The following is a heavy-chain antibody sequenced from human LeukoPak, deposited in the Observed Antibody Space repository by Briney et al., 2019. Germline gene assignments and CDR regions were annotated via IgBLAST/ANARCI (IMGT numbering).Heavy chain of an antibody. CDR2: IYHSGST. Sequence: SETLSLTCTVSGYSISSGYYWGWIRQPPGKGLEWIGSIYHSGSTYYNPSLKNRVTISVDTSKNQFSLKLSSVTAADTAVYYCARTVDDYVWGSYRPFYYYYYYYMDVWGKGTTVTVSS. D-gene: IGHD3-16*02. CDR3: ARTVDDYVWGSYRPFYYYYYYYMDV. CDR1: GYSISSGYY. J-gene: IGHJ6*03. V-gene: IGHV4-38-2*02.